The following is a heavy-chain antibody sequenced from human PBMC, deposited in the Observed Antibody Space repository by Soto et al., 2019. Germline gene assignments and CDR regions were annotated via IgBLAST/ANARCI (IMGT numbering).Heavy chain of an antibody. V-gene: IGHV4-34*01. CDR3: ARGEQIIDY. CDR1: GGSFSGYF. Sequence: SETLSLTCAVYGGSFSGYFWSWIRQPPGKGLEWIGEINHSGSTNYNPSLKSRVTMSVDTSKNQVSLKLSSVTAADTAVYYCARGEQIIDYWGQGTLVTVSS. J-gene: IGHJ4*02. CDR2: INHSGST.